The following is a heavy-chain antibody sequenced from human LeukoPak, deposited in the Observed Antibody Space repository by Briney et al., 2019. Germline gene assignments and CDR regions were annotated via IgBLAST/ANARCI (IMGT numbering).Heavy chain of an antibody. CDR2: MCNSGST. J-gene: IGHJ4*02. CDR1: GGSISSSNYY. V-gene: IGHV4-39*01. CDR3: ARVAVAGKYYFDY. D-gene: IGHD6-19*01. Sequence: SETLSLTCSVSGGSISSSNYYWGWIRQPPGTGLEWIGSMCNSGSTCYNPSLKSRVTISVDTSKNQFSLRLSSVTAADTAVYYCARVAVAGKYYFDYWGQGTLVTVSS.